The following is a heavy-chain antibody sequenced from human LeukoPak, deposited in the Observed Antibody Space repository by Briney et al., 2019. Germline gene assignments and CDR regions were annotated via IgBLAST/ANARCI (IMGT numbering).Heavy chain of an antibody. J-gene: IGHJ4*02. CDR3: AKGEHYYDSSGYATPDY. V-gene: IGHV3-30*02. CDR1: GFTFSSYG. CDR2: IRYDGSNK. D-gene: IGHD3-22*01. Sequence: GGSLRLSCAASGFTFSSYGMHWVRQAQGKGLEWVAFIRYDGSNKYYADSVKGRFTISRDNSKNTLYLQMNSLRAEDTAVYYCAKGEHYYDSSGYATPDYWGQGTLVTVSS.